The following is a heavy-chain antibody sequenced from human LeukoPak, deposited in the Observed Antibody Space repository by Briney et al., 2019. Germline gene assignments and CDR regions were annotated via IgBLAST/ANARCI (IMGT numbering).Heavy chain of an antibody. CDR3: ARDSGILTGYYYYYMDV. Sequence: SETLSLTCTVSGGSISGYYWSWIRQPAGKGLEWIGRIYTSGSTNYNPSLKSRVTMSVDTSKNQFSLKLGSVTAADTAVYYCARDSGILTGYYYYYMDVWGKGTTVTVSS. CDR1: GGSISGYY. D-gene: IGHD3-9*01. J-gene: IGHJ6*03. V-gene: IGHV4-4*07. CDR2: IYTSGST.